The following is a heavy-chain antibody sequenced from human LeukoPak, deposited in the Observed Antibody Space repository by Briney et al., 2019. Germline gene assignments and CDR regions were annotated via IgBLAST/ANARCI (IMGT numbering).Heavy chain of an antibody. D-gene: IGHD3-22*01. J-gene: IGHJ4*02. V-gene: IGHV3-23*01. Sequence: GGSLRLSCAASGFTFSSYAMSWVRQAPGKGLEWVSAISGSGGSTYYADSVKGRFTISRDNSKNALYLQMNSLRAEDTAVYYCAKAAYYYDSSGYDYWGQGTLVTVSS. CDR3: AKAAYYYDSSGYDY. CDR2: ISGSGGST. CDR1: GFTFSSYA.